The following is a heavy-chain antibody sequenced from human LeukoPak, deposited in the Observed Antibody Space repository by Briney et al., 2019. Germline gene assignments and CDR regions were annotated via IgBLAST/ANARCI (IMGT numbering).Heavy chain of an antibody. J-gene: IGHJ5*02. D-gene: IGHD3-22*01. V-gene: IGHV1-46*01. Sequence: ASVKVSCKASGYTFTSYYMHWVRQAPGQGLEWMGIINPSGGSTSYAQKFQGRVTMTRDTSTSTDYMELSSLRSEDTAVYYCARGHLITMIVGEWFDTWGQGTLVTVSS. CDR3: ARGHLITMIVGEWFDT. CDR1: GYTFTSYY. CDR2: INPSGGST.